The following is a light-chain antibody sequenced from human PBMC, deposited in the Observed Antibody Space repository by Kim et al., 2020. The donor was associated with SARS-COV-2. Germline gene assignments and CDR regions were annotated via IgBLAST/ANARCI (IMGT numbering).Light chain of an antibody. J-gene: IGKJ5*01. Sequence: SVSARERLTPSCRASQSVSSNLVWYQQRPGQPPSLLIYHASTRATGIPDRFSGSGSGTEFTLTISSLQSEDFALYYCQQYNNWITFGQRTRLEIK. CDR1: QSVSSN. V-gene: IGKV3-15*01. CDR2: HAS. CDR3: QQYNNWIT.